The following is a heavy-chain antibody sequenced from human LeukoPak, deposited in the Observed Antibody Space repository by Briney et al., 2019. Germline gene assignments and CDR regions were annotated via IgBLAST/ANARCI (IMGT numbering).Heavy chain of an antibody. CDR2: MNPNNGNT. J-gene: IGHJ4*02. Sequence: GASVKVSCKASGYTFTSYGISWVRQAPGQGLEWMGWMNPNNGNTGYAQKFQGRVTMTRNTSISTAYMELRSLRSDDTAVYYCARNEGDYDILTGYADFWGQGTLVTVSS. V-gene: IGHV1-8*02. CDR1: GYTFTSYG. D-gene: IGHD3-9*01. CDR3: ARNEGDYDILTGYADF.